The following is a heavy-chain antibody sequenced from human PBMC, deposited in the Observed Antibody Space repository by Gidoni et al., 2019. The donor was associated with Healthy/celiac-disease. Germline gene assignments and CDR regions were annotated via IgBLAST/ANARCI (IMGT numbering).Heavy chain of an antibody. CDR1: GWSFSGYY. CDR2: INHRGST. J-gene: IGHJ4*02. Sequence: QVQLQQWGAGLLKPSETLSLTCAVYGWSFSGYYWSWIRKPPGKGLEWIGEINHRGSTNYNPSLKSRVTISVDTSKNQFSLKLSSVTAADTAVYYCARFDYDFWSGYDIYWGQGTLVTVSS. V-gene: IGHV4-34*01. D-gene: IGHD3-3*01. CDR3: ARFDYDFWSGYDIY.